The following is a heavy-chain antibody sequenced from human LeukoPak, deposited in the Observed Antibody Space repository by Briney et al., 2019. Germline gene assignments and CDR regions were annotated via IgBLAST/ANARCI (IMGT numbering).Heavy chain of an antibody. D-gene: IGHD3-22*01. J-gene: IGHJ3*02. CDR1: GFTFSSYW. CDR3: ARVRQYYYDSSGYRGHAFDI. V-gene: IGHV3-7*03. Sequence: GGSLRLSCAASGFTFSSYWMSWVRQAPGKGLEWVANIKQDGSEKYYVDSVKGRFTISRDNAKNSLYLQMNSLRAEDTALYYCARVRQYYYDSSGYRGHAFDIWGQGTMVTVSS. CDR2: IKQDGSEK.